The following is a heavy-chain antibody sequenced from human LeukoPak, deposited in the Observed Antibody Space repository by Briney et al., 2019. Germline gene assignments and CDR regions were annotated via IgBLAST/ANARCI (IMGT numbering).Heavy chain of an antibody. D-gene: IGHD3-9*01. V-gene: IGHV1-18*01. CDR3: ARDVPPKLRYFDWLRVACMDV. CDR2: ISAYNGNT. CDR1: GYTFTSYG. Sequence: GASVKVSCKASGYTFTSYGISWVRQAPGQGLEWMGWISAYNGNTNYPQKLQGRVTMTTDTSTSTAYMELRSLRSDDTAVYYCARDVPPKLRYFDWLRVACMDVWGQGTTVTVSS. J-gene: IGHJ6*02.